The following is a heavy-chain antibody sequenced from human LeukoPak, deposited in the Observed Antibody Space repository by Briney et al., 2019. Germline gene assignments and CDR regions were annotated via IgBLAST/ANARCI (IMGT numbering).Heavy chain of an antibody. CDR3: ARVLGGGRYDSSGYYPDY. V-gene: IGHV1-8*01. D-gene: IGHD3-22*01. CDR1: GYTFTGYY. Sequence: GASVKVSCKASGYTFTGYYMHWVRQATGQGLEWMGWMNPNSGNTGYAQKFQGRVTMTRNTSISTAYMELSSLRSEDTAVYYCARVLGGGRYDSSGYYPDYWGQGTLVTVSS. CDR2: MNPNSGNT. J-gene: IGHJ4*02.